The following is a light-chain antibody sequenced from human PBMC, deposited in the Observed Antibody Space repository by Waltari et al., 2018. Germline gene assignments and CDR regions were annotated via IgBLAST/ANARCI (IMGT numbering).Light chain of an antibody. Sequence: QSALTQPASVSGSPGQSITISCTGTSNDVGAYDCVSWYQHHPGKVTQLLIYDVHNRPSRASDRCSGSKSGNTASLTISGLQAGDEADYYCASKTNNAAVLFGGGTKVTVL. V-gene: IGLV2-14*03. CDR2: DVH. J-gene: IGLJ3*02. CDR1: SNDVGAYDC. CDR3: ASKTNNAAVL.